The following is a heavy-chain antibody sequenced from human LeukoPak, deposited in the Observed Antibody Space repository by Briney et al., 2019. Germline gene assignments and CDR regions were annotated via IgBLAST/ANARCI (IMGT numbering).Heavy chain of an antibody. J-gene: IGHJ4*02. Sequence: GSLGLSFSASGIHFSINWMTWVRPAPGKGLEGGASISDDGDNKDHADSVKGRFTISRDNSQNTLYLQMNSLTPEDTAVYYCARDSLRGDYESPTGYWGQGTLVTVSS. V-gene: IGHV3-30-3*01. CDR1: GIHFSINW. CDR3: ARDSLRGDYESPTGY. D-gene: IGHD4-17*01. CDR2: ISDDGDNK.